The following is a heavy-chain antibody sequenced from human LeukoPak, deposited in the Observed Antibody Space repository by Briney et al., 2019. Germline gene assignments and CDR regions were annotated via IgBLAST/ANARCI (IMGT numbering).Heavy chain of an antibody. V-gene: IGHV3-21*01. CDR2: ISSSSSYI. Sequence: GGSLRLSCAASGFTFSSYCMDWVRQTPGKGLEWVSSISSSSSYIYYADSVKGRLTISRDNAKNSLYLQMNSLRAEDTAVYYCAKDGGGYYPSYYYYMDVWGKGTTVTISS. J-gene: IGHJ6*03. CDR1: GFTFSSYC. D-gene: IGHD3-22*01. CDR3: AKDGGGYYPSYYYYMDV.